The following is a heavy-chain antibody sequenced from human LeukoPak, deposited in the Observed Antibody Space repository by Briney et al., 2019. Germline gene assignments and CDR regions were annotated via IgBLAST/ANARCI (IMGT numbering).Heavy chain of an antibody. D-gene: IGHD5-18*01. CDR3: ARGRGGTVMVDY. J-gene: IGHJ4*02. Sequence: AETLSLTCSVSGGSISSYYWSWIRQPPGKGLEWIGYIYYSGSTNYNPSLKSRVTISVDTSKNQFSLKLSSVTAADTAVYYCARGRGGTVMVDYWGQGTLATVSS. V-gene: IGHV4-59*01. CDR2: IYYSGST. CDR1: GGSISSYY.